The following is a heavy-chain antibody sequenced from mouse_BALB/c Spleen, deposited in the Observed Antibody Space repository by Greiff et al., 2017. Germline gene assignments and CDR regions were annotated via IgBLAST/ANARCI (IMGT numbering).Heavy chain of an antibody. CDR1: GYSFTGYF. J-gene: IGHJ3*01. V-gene: IGHV1-37*01. Sequence: EVQLQQSGPELVKPGASVKISCTASGYSFTGYFMHWVKQSHGKGLEWIGRINPYNGDTFYNQKFKGKATLTADKSSNTAHMELLSLTSEDAAVYYYGRGGNDAWFAYWGQGTLVTVSA. D-gene: IGHD2-2*01. CDR3: GRGGNDAWFAY. CDR2: INPYNGDT.